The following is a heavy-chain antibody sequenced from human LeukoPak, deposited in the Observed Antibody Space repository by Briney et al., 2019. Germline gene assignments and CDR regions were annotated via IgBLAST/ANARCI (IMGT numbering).Heavy chain of an antibody. CDR1: GGSISSYY. Sequence: SETLSLTCTVSGGSISSYYWSWIRQPPGKGLEWIGYIYYSGSTNYNPSLKSRVTISVDTSKNQFSLKLSSVTAADTAVYYCARVMAVAGKLGAWQYFQHWGQGTLVTVSS. V-gene: IGHV4-59*01. J-gene: IGHJ1*01. D-gene: IGHD6-19*01. CDR2: IYYSGST. CDR3: ARVMAVAGKLGAWQYFQH.